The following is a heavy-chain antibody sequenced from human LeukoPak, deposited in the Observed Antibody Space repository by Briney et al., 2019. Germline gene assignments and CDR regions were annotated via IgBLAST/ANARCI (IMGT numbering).Heavy chain of an antibody. D-gene: IGHD2-15*01. Sequence: PGGSLRLSCAASGFPFSSYSMNWVRQAPGKGLEWISYIVTSGSLKKYADSVKGRFTISRDNSKNTLYLQMNSLRAEDTAVYYCARGEAGYCSGGSCAGVGYWGQGTLVTVSS. CDR3: ARGEAGYCSGGSCAGVGY. CDR2: IVTSGSLK. J-gene: IGHJ4*02. V-gene: IGHV3-48*01. CDR1: GFPFSSYS.